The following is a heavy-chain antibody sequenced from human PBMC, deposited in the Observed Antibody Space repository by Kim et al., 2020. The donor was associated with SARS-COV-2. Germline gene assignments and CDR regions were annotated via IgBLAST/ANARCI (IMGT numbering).Heavy chain of an antibody. V-gene: IGHV3-9*01. J-gene: IGHJ6*02. D-gene: IGHD1-26*01. CDR2: ISWNSGSI. CDR3: AKDLGSYYYYGMDV. Sequence: GGSLRLSCAASGFTFDDYAMHWVRQAPGKGLEWVSGISWNSGSIGYADSVKGRFTISRDNAKNSLYLQMNSLRAEDTALYYCAKDLGSYYYYGMDVWGQGTTVTVSS. CDR1: GFTFDDYA.